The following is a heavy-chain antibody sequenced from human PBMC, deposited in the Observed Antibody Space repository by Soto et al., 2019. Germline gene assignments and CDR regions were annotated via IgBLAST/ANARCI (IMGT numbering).Heavy chain of an antibody. CDR2: MNPNSGNT. Sequence: QVQLVQSGAEVKKPGASVKVSCTASGYIFTSYDINWVRQATGQGLEWMGWMNPNSGNTGYAQKFQGRVTMTRNTSISTVYMELSSLRSEDTAVYYCARGIRRGAYWFDPWSQGTLATVSS. CDR1: GYIFTSYD. D-gene: IGHD1-26*01. CDR3: ARGIRRGAYWFDP. V-gene: IGHV1-8*01. J-gene: IGHJ5*02.